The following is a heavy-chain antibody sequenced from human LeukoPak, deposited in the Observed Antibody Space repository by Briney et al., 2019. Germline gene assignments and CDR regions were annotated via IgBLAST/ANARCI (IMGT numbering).Heavy chain of an antibody. V-gene: IGHV4-59*01. CDR3: ARARRDVFDI. CDR2: IYYSGST. CDR1: GGSISSYY. J-gene: IGHJ3*02. Sequence: SETLSLTCTVSGGSISSYYWSWIRQPPGKGLEWIGYIYYSGSTNYNPSLKSRVTISVDTSKNQFSLKLSSVTAADTAVYYCARARRDVFDIWGQGTMVTVSS.